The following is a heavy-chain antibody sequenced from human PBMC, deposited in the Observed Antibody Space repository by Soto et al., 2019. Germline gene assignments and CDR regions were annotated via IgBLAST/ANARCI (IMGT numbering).Heavy chain of an antibody. V-gene: IGHV1-45*02. CDR2: ITPFNGNT. D-gene: IGHD4-17*01. CDR1: GYTFTYRY. CDR3: ARASTPQDAFDI. Sequence: SVKVSCKASGYTFTYRYLHWVRQAPGQALEWMGWITPFNGNTNYAQKFQDRVTITRDRSMSTAYMELSSLRSEDTAMYYCARASTPQDAFDIWGKGTMVTVSS. J-gene: IGHJ3*02.